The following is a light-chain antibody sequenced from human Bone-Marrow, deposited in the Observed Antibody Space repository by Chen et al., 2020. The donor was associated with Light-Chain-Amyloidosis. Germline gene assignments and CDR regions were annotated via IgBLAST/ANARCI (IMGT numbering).Light chain of an antibody. CDR1: QSLLHSSGHYF. V-gene: IGKV2-28*01. J-gene: IGKJ5*01. Sequence: DIVITQSPLSLPVNPGEPASISCRSSQSLLHSSGHYFLDWYLQKPGQSPQVLIYLGSNRASGVPDRFSGSGSGTDFTLKINKVEAEDVGVYYCMQTLQTPITLGPGTRLEIK. CDR3: MQTLQTPIT. CDR2: LGS.